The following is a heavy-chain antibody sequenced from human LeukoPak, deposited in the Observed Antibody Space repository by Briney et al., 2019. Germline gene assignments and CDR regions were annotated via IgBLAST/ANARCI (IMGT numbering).Heavy chain of an antibody. Sequence: SETLSLACAVSGYSISSGYYWGWIRQPPGKGLEWIGSIYHSGSTYYNPSLKSRVTISVDTSKNQFSLKLSSVTATDAAIYYCERERSSSSDYWGQGTLVTVSS. CDR2: IYHSGST. D-gene: IGHD6-6*01. V-gene: IGHV4-38-2*02. CDR1: GYSISSGYY. J-gene: IGHJ4*02. CDR3: ERERSSSSDY.